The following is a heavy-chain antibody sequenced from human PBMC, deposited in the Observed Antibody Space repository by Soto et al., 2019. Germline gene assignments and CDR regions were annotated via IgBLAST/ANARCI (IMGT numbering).Heavy chain of an antibody. CDR1: GGTFSSHS. Sequence: SVTLSLTCAIYGGTFSSHSRSWVRQPPGKGLEWIGEIDHGGSTNYNPSLKSRVTISGDTSKNQFSLELRSLTAADTGVYYCAAYDVGTIIQDYWGQGTRVTVSS. D-gene: IGHD2-21*02. V-gene: IGHV4-34*08. CDR2: IDHGGST. CDR3: AAYDVGTIIQDY. J-gene: IGHJ4*02.